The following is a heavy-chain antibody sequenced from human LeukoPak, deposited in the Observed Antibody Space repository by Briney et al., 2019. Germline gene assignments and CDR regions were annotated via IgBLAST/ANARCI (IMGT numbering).Heavy chain of an antibody. D-gene: IGHD6-19*01. CDR2: INHSGST. CDR1: GGSFSGYY. J-gene: IGHJ5*02. V-gene: IGHV4-34*01. Sequence: KPSETLSLTCAVYGGSFSGYYWSWIRQPPGKGLEWIGEINHSGSTNYNPSLKSRVTISVDTSKNQFSLKLSSVTAADTAVHYCARDHSSGSDPWGQGTLVTVSS. CDR3: ARDHSSGSDP.